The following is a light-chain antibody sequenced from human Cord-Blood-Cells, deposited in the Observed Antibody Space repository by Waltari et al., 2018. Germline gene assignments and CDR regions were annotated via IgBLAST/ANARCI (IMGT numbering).Light chain of an antibody. V-gene: IGKV1-5*01. CDR2: DAS. J-gene: IGKJ1*01. Sequence: DIQMTQSPSTLSASVGDRVPITCRASQSISSWLAWYKQKPGKAPKLLSYDASSLESGVPSRFSGSGSGTEFTLTISSLQPDDFATYYCQQYNSYWTFGQGTKVEIK. CDR3: QQYNSYWT. CDR1: QSISSW.